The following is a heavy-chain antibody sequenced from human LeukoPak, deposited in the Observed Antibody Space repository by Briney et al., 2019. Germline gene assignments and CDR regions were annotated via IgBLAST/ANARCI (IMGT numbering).Heavy chain of an antibody. V-gene: IGHV3-66*01. CDR2: LYSAGNT. CDR1: GFTVSSNY. Sequence: GGSLRLSCAASGFTVSSNYMNWVRQAPGKGLEWVSVLYSAGNTFYADSVKGRFTISRDNSKNTLYLQMDSLRAEDTAVYYCSRGGYSHAFDIWGQGTVVTVSS. CDR3: SRGGYSHAFDI. J-gene: IGHJ3*02. D-gene: IGHD2-15*01.